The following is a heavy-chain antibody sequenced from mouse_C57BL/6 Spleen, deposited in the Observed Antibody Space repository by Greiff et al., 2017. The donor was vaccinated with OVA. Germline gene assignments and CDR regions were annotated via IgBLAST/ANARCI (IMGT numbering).Heavy chain of an antibody. CDR2: ISYDGSN. CDR3: ARALSNWVYALDY. J-gene: IGHJ4*01. V-gene: IGHV3-6*01. D-gene: IGHD4-1*01. Sequence: EVKLMESGPGLVKPSQSLSLTCSVTGYSITSGYYWNWIRQFPGNKLEWMGYISYDGSNNYNPSLKNRISITRDTSKNQFFLKLNSVTTEDTATYDCARALSNWVYALDYWGQGTSVTVSS. CDR1: GYSITSGYY.